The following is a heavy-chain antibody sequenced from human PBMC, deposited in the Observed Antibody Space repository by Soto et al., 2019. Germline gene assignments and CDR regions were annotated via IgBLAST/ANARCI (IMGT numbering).Heavy chain of an antibody. CDR3: ARDERFCTGGSCYPRWFDP. CDR1: GASIGSTTYY. V-gene: IGHV4-39*01. D-gene: IGHD2-15*01. CDR2: ISYSGST. J-gene: IGHJ5*02. Sequence: QLQLQESGPGLVKPSETLSLTCTVSGASIGSTTYYWSWIRQPPGRGLEWIGSISYSGSTDYNPSLTSRLTISVDTPKNECSLNLDSVTAADSAMYYCARDERFCTGGSCYPRWFDPWGRGTLVTVSS.